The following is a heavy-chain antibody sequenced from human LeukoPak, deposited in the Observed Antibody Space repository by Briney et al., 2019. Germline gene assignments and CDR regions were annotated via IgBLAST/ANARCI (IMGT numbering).Heavy chain of an antibody. V-gene: IGHV3-9*01. J-gene: IGHJ4*02. Sequence: PGGSLRLSCAASGFTFDDYAMHWVRQAPGKGLEGVSGISWNSGSIGYADSVKGRFTISRDNAKNSLYLQMNSLRAEDTTLYYCVRDRDGSGEFDYWGRGTLVTVSS. CDR2: ISWNSGSI. CDR1: GFTFDDYA. CDR3: VRDRDGSGEFDY. D-gene: IGHD3-10*01.